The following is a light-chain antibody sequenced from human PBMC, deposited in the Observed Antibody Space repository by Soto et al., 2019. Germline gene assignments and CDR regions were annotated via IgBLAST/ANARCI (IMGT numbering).Light chain of an antibody. Sequence: DIQMTQSPSSLSASVGDRVSLTCQASQDITDYLNWYQQKPGKAPKLLIYGGSHFEPGVPSRFSGSGSGTAVTFTNSSLQPEDVGMDFCQQDENLPYSFGQGTKLEI. V-gene: IGKV1-33*01. CDR1: QDITDY. CDR3: QQDENLPYS. CDR2: GGS. J-gene: IGKJ2*03.